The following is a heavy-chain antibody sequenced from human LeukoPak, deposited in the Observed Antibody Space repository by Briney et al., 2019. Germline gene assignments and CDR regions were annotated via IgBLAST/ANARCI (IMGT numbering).Heavy chain of an antibody. CDR3: AKSDDYGLIDY. D-gene: IGHD4-17*01. CDR1: GGSFSGYY. V-gene: IGHV4-34*01. CDR2: INHSGST. J-gene: IGHJ4*02. Sequence: SETLSLTCAVYGGSFSGYYWSWIRQPPGKGLEWIGEINHSGSTNYNPSLKSRVTISVDTSKNQFSLRLNSVTAADTAMYYCAKSDDYGLIDYWGQGTLVTVSS.